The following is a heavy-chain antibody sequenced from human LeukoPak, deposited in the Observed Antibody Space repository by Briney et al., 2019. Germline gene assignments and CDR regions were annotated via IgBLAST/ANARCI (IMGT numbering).Heavy chain of an antibody. CDR1: GFTFSSYA. J-gene: IGHJ6*02. V-gene: IGHV3-30*04. D-gene: IGHD6-13*01. CDR3: AKDKAIAAVGLYYYYYYGMDV. Sequence: GGSLRLSCAASGFTFSSYAMHWVRQAPGKGLEWVAVISYDGSNKYYADSVKGRFTISRDNSKNTLYLQMNSLRAEDTAVYYCAKDKAIAAVGLYYYYYYGMDVWGQGTTVTVSS. CDR2: ISYDGSNK.